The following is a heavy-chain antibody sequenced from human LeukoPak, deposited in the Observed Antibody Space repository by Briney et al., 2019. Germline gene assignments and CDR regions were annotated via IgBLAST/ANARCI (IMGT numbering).Heavy chain of an antibody. D-gene: IGHD2-2*01. Sequence: SETLSLTCTVSGGSISSYYWTWIRQPPGKGLEWIGYIYYSGSTNYNPSLKSRVTISVDTSKNQFSLKLSSVTAADTAVYYCARNARSVALDWFDPWGQGTLVTVSS. CDR1: GGSISSYY. J-gene: IGHJ5*02. V-gene: IGHV4-59*08. CDR3: ARNARSVALDWFDP. CDR2: IYYSGST.